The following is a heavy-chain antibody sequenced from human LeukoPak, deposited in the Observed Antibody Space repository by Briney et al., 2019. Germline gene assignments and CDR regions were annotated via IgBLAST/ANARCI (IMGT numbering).Heavy chain of an antibody. CDR2: ISYDGSNK. D-gene: IGHD2-2*01. CDR3: AKEDIVVVPAAFDY. J-gene: IGHJ4*02. CDR1: GFTFSSYG. V-gene: IGHV3-30*18. Sequence: GGSLRLSCAASGFTFSSYGMHWVRQAPGKGLEWVSVISYDGSNKYYADSVKGRFTISRDNSKNTLYLQMNSLRAEDTAVYYCAKEDIVVVPAAFDYWGQGTLVTVSS.